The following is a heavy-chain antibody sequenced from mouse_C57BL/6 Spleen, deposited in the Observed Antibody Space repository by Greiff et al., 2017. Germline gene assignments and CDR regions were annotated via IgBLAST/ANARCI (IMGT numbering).Heavy chain of an antibody. Sequence: QVQLQQPGAELVRPGSSVKLSCKASGYTFTSYWLHWVKQRPIQGLEWIGNIDPSDSETHNNQKFTDKATLTVNKSSRPAYMPLSSLTSEASAVYSCARSGSNYPDYWGQGTTLTVSS. CDR2: IDPSDSET. CDR3: ARSGSNYPDY. D-gene: IGHD3-2*02. V-gene: IGHV1-52*01. J-gene: IGHJ2*01. CDR1: GYTFTSYW.